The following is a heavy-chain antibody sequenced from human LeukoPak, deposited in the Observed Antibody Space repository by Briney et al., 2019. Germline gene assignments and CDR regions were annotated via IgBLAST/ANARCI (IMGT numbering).Heavy chain of an antibody. CDR3: ATVSRDNWFDP. V-gene: IGHV1-24*01. CDR1: GYTFTSYG. CDR2: FDPEDGET. J-gene: IGHJ5*02. Sequence: ASVKVSCKASGYTFTSYGISWVRQAPGKGLEWMGGFDPEDGETIYAQKFQGRVTMTEDTSTDTAYMELSSLRSEDTAVYYCATVSRDNWFDPWGQGTLVTVSS.